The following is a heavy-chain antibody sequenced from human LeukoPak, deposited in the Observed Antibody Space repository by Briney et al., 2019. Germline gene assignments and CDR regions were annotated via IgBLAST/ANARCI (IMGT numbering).Heavy chain of an antibody. CDR3: ARELEYGSGSSRYYYYYMDV. V-gene: IGHV1-69*06. Sequence: SVKVSCKASGGTFSSYAISWVRQAPGQGLEWMGGIIPIFGTANYAQKFRGRVTITADKSTRTAYMELSSLRSEDTAVYYCARELEYGSGSSRYYYYYMDVWGKGTTVTVSS. D-gene: IGHD3-10*01. CDR2: IIPIFGTA. CDR1: GGTFSSYA. J-gene: IGHJ6*03.